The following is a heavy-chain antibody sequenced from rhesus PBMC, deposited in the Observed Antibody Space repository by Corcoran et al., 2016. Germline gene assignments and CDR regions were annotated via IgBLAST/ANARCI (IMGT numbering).Heavy chain of an antibody. Sequence: QLQLQESGPGLVKPSETLSLTCAVSGGSISSNYWNWIRQPPGKGLGGIGRISGSGANTDYNPSLKSRVTISTDTSKKEFSLKLTSVTAADTAVYYCATIAAAGMGFDYWGQGALVTVSS. CDR3: ATIAAAGMGFDY. D-gene: IGHD6-25*01. V-gene: IGHV4-173*01. CDR1: GGSISSNY. J-gene: IGHJ4*01. CDR2: ISGSGANT.